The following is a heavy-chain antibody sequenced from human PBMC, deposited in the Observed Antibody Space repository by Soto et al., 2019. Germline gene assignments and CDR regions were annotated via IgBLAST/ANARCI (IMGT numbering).Heavy chain of an antibody. CDR1: GFTFSSYS. V-gene: IGHV3-48*02. CDR3: ASLVVVPAATPPGWFDP. D-gene: IGHD2-2*01. Sequence: EVQLLESGGDLIQPGGSLRLSCVASGFTFSSYSMNWVRQAPGKGLEWVSYISSSSSTIYYADSVKGRFTISRDNAKNSLYLQMNSLRDEDTAVYYCASLVVVPAATPPGWFDPWGQGTLVTVSS. CDR2: ISSSSSTI. J-gene: IGHJ5*02.